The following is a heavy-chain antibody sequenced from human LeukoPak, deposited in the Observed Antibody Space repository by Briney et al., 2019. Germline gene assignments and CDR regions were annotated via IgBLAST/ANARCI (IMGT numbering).Heavy chain of an antibody. Sequence: SETLSLTCAVSGGSISSSNWWSWVRPPPGKGLEWIGEIYHSGSTNYNPSLKSRVTISVDKSKNQFSLKLSSVTAADTAVYYCARERKRITMVRGVIEGYFDYWGQGTLVTVSS. CDR1: GGSISSSNW. J-gene: IGHJ4*02. D-gene: IGHD3-10*01. CDR3: ARERKRITMVRGVIEGYFDY. V-gene: IGHV4-4*02. CDR2: IYHSGST.